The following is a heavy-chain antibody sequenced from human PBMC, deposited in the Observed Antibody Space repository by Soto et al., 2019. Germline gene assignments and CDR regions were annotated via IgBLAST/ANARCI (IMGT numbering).Heavy chain of an antibody. Sequence: ASVKVSCKASGYTFFTYDISWVRQAPGQGLEWMGWISTYSGDTKYAQKFQGRVTMTTDTSTTTAYLQLRSLRSDDTAVYYCARHHGPTTSENWFDPWGQGTLVTVSS. D-gene: IGHD5-12*01. CDR2: ISTYSGDT. CDR3: ARHHGPTTSENWFDP. CDR1: GYTFFTYD. V-gene: IGHV1-18*01. J-gene: IGHJ5*02.